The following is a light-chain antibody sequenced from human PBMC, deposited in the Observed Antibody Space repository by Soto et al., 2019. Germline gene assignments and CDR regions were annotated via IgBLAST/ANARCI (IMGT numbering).Light chain of an antibody. Sequence: EIELTQSPGTLSLSPGEIATLSCRPSQSVSSSSLAWYQQKPGQAPRILIYGDFTRATGIPDRFSGSGSGTDCTLTISSLEPEDDAVYHCQQYGNSPITLGQGTRLEIK. CDR1: QSVSSSS. CDR2: GDF. J-gene: IGKJ5*01. V-gene: IGKV3-20*01. CDR3: QQYGNSPIT.